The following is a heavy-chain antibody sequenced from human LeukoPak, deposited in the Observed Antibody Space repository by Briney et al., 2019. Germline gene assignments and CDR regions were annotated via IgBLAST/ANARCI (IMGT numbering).Heavy chain of an antibody. CDR1: GGSISSYY. J-gene: IGHJ6*02. CDR3: ARGGSYYYSYYGMDV. D-gene: IGHD3-22*01. CDR2: IYYSGST. V-gene: IGHV4-59*01. Sequence: KASETLSLTCTVSGGSISSYYWSWIRQPPGKGLEWMGYIYYSGSTNYNPSLKSRVTISVDTSKNQFSLKLGSVTAADTAVYYCARGGSYYYSYYGMDVWGQGTTVTVSS.